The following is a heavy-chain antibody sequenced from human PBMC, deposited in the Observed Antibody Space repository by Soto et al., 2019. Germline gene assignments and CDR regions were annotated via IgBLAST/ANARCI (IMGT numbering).Heavy chain of an antibody. D-gene: IGHD6-6*01. J-gene: IGHJ6*02. CDR2: ISGSGGTT. CDR1: GFTFSSYA. V-gene: IGHV3-23*01. CDR3: AKPPYSSSSDYYYGMDV. Sequence: EVQLLESGGGLVQPGGSLRLSCAASGFTFSSYAMTWVRQAPGKGLEWVSAISGSGGTTYNADSVKGRFTSSRDNSKNTLYLQRNSLRAEDAAVYYCAKPPYSSSSDYYYGMDVWGQGTTVTVSS.